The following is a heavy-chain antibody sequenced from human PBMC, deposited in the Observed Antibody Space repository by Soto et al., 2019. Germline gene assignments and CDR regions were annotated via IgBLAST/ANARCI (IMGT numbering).Heavy chain of an antibody. J-gene: IGHJ4*02. D-gene: IGHD5-18*01. CDR1: GFTFSSYA. Sequence: EVQLLESGGGLVQPGGSLRLSCAASGFTFSSYAMSWVRQAPGKGLEWVSAISGSGGSTYDADSVKGRFTISRDNSKNTLYLQMNSLRAEDTAVYYCAKDLNSYGYASLDYWGQGTLVTVSS. V-gene: IGHV3-23*01. CDR3: AKDLNSYGYASLDY. CDR2: ISGSGGST.